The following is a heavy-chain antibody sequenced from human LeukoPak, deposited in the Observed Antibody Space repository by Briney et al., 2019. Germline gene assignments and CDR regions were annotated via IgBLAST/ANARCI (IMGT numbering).Heavy chain of an antibody. V-gene: IGHV3-23*01. D-gene: IGHD2-15*01. J-gene: IGHJ4*02. Sequence: GGSLRLSCAASGFTFSSYAMSWVRQAPGRGLEWVSAISGSGGSTCYADSVKGRFTISRDNSKNTLYLQMNSLRAEDTAVYYCAKDDALGYPGGYWGQGTLVTVSS. CDR3: AKDDALGYPGGY. CDR2: ISGSGGST. CDR1: GFTFSSYA.